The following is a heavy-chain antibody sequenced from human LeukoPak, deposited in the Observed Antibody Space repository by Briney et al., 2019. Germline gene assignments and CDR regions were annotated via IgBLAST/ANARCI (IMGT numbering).Heavy chain of an antibody. CDR2: ISGSGDST. CDR3: AKEEDGGNSDY. CDR1: GFTFSDYY. D-gene: IGHD4-23*01. J-gene: IGHJ4*02. V-gene: IGHV3-23*01. Sequence: GGSLRLSCEASGFTFSDYYMSWIRQAPGKGLEWVSAISGSGDSTYYADSVKGRFTISRDNSKNTLYLQMNSLRVEDTAIYYCAKEEDGGNSDYWGQGTLVTVSS.